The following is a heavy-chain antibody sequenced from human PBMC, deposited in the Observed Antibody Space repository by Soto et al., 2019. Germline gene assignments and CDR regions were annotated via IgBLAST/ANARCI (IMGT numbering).Heavy chain of an antibody. J-gene: IGHJ6*04. CDR2: IYYSGST. V-gene: IGHV4-59*01. Sequence: SETLSLTCTVSGGSISSYYWSWIRQPPGKGLEWIGYIYYSGSTNYNPSLKSRATISVDTSKNQFSLKLSSVTAADTAVYYCARVGQGHDFGVVILGDVWGKGTTVTVSS. D-gene: IGHD3-3*01. CDR1: GGSISSYY. CDR3: ARVGQGHDFGVVILGDV.